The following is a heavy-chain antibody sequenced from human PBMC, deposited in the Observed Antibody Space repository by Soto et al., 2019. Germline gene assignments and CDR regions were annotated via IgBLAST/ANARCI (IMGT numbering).Heavy chain of an antibody. CDR2: ISAHNGNT. J-gene: IGHJ4*02. V-gene: IGHV1-18*01. CDR1: GYAFTTYG. CDR3: ARGRCGDY. Sequence: QVHLVQSGAEVKKPGASVKVSCKGSGYAFTTYGITWVRQAPGQGLEWMGWISAHNGNTNYAQKLQGRVTVTRDTSTSTACMELRSLRSDDTAVYYCARGRCGDYWGQGALVPVSS.